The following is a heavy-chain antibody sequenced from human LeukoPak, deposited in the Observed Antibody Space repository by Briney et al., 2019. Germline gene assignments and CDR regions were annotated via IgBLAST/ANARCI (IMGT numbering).Heavy chain of an antibody. CDR2: IKQDGSDK. J-gene: IGHJ4*02. Sequence: GGSLRLSCVASGFTFNNYWMSWVRQAPGKGLEWVASIKQDGSDKYYVDSVRGRFTISRDNAKNSLYLQMSSLRAGDTAVYYCARGYMTADYRGQGSLVTVSS. CDR1: GFTFNNYW. V-gene: IGHV3-7*05. CDR3: ARGYMTADY. D-gene: IGHD2-2*02.